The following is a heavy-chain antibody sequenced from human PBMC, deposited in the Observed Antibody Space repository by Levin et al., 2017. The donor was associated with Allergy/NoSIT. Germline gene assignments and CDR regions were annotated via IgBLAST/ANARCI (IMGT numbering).Heavy chain of an antibody. V-gene: IGHV3-23*01. CDR2: ISGSGGST. CDR3: AKVRDILWFRELLPKGPDY. Sequence: GGSLRLSCAASGFTFSSYAMSWVRQAPGKGLEWVSAISGSGGSTYYADSVKGRFTISRDNSKNTLYLQMNSLRAEDTAVYYCAKVRDILWFRELLPKGPDYWGQGTLVTVSS. CDR1: GFTFSSYA. D-gene: IGHD3-10*01. J-gene: IGHJ4*02.